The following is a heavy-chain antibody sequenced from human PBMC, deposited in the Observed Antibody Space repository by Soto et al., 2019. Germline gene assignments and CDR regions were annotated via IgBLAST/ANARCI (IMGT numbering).Heavy chain of an antibody. CDR3: ARDHMRWLPACYFDY. Sequence: ASVKVSCKACGYTFTGYYMHWVRQAPGQGLEWMGWINPNSGGTNYAQKFQGRVTMTRDTSISTAYMELSRLRSDDTAVYYCARDHMRWLPACYFDYWGQGTLVTVSS. V-gene: IGHV1-2*02. D-gene: IGHD6-19*01. J-gene: IGHJ4*02. CDR1: GYTFTGYY. CDR2: INPNSGGT.